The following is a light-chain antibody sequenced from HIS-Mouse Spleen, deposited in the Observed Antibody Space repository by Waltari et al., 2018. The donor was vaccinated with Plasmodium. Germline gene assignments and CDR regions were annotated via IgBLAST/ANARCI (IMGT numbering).Light chain of an antibody. J-gene: IGKJ4*01. CDR2: DAS. V-gene: IGKV1-13*02. Sequence: AIQLTQSPSSLSASVGDRVTITCRASQGISSALAWYQQKPGKAPKLLIYDASSLESGVLSRFSGSGSGTDVTLTISSLQPEDFATYYCQQFNSYPLTFGGGTKVEIK. CDR3: QQFNSYPLT. CDR1: QGISSA.